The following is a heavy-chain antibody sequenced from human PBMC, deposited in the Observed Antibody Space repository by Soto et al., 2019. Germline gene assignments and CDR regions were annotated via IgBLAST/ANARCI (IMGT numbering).Heavy chain of an antibody. V-gene: IGHV4-34*01. Sequence: QVQLQQWGAGLLKPSETLSLTCAVYGGSFSGYYWSWIRQPPGKGLEWIGEINHSGSTNYNPSLKSRVTISVDTSKNQFSLKLSSVTAADTAVYYCVRERDYYGSGSYFRGYYYGMDVWGQGTTVTVSS. CDR3: VRERDYYGSGSYFRGYYYGMDV. CDR1: GGSFSGYY. J-gene: IGHJ6*02. CDR2: INHSGST. D-gene: IGHD3-10*01.